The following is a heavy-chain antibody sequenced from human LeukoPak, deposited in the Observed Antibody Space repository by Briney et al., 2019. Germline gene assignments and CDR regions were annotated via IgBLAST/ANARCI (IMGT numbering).Heavy chain of an antibody. V-gene: IGHV4-39*07. Sequence: SETLSLTCTVSGCSISSSSYYWGWIRQPPGKGLEWIGSIYYSGSTYYNPSLKSRVTISVDTSKNQFSLKLSSVTAADTAVYYCARNHGSGRGEWFDPWGQGTLVTVSS. D-gene: IGHD3-10*01. CDR3: ARNHGSGRGEWFDP. J-gene: IGHJ5*02. CDR2: IYYSGST. CDR1: GCSISSSSYY.